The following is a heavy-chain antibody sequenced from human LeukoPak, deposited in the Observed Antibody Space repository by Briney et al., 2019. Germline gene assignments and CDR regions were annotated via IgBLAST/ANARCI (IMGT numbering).Heavy chain of an antibody. V-gene: IGHV3-23*01. CDR3: AKDGWDTYYYDSSGYSGGGLFDY. J-gene: IGHJ4*02. CDR2: ISGSGGST. D-gene: IGHD3-22*01. CDR1: GFTFSSYA. Sequence: PGGSLRLSCAASGFTFSSYAMSWVRQAPGKGLEWVSAISGSGGSTYYADSVKGRFTISRDNSKNTLYLQMNSLRAEDTAVYYCAKDGWDTYYYDSSGYSGGGLFDYWGQGTLVTVSS.